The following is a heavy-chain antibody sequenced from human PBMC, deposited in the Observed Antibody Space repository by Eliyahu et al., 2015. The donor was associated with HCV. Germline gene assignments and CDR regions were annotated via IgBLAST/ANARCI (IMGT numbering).Heavy chain of an antibody. V-gene: IGHV1-18*01. J-gene: IGHJ6*02. CDR1: DYTFTNYV. D-gene: IGHD5-12*01. Sequence: QVQLVQSGAEVKKPGASVKVSCKASDYTFTNYVISWXRXAPGXGLGWMGWISAYNGDTIYAQRFQDRFTMTTDTSTSTAYMGLRSLRSDDTAVYYCARDRPSVTPDILATIRNWARGSHSYYNMDVWGQGTTVTVSS. CDR3: ARDRPSVTPDILATIRNWARGSHSYYNMDV. CDR2: ISAYNGDT.